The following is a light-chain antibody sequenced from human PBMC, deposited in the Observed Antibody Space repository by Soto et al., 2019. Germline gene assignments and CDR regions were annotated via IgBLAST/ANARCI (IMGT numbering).Light chain of an antibody. CDR2: ATS. CDR3: FQDYNNPRA. Sequence: AIQMTQSRSSLSASVGDRVTITCRASQGISNDLGWYQQRPGKAPKLLIFATSSLQSGVPSRFSGSGSGTVYPCTSSTLQTEEFATYYCFQDYNNPRAFDQGTKVYI. J-gene: IGKJ1*01. V-gene: IGKV1-6*01. CDR1: QGISND.